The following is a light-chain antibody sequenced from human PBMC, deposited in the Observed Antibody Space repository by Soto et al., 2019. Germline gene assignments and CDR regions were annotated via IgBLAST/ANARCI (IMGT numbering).Light chain of an antibody. Sequence: SALTQPASVSGSPGQSITISCTGTGSDVGGYNYVSWYQQHPGKAPKLMIYDVSNRPSGVSNRFSGSKSGNTASLTISGLQAEDEADYYCSSYTSSSTLRVFGTGTKLTVL. V-gene: IGLV2-14*01. CDR1: GSDVGGYNY. CDR3: SSYTSSSTLRV. J-gene: IGLJ1*01. CDR2: DVS.